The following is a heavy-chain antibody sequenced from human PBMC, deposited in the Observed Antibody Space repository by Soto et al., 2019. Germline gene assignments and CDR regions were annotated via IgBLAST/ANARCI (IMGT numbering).Heavy chain of an antibody. CDR3: ARDVRYYGSGSYTNFDF. V-gene: IGHV1-8*01. CDR2: MNPNSGDT. CDR1: GYTLTSYD. Sequence: QVQLVQSGAEVKKPGASVKVSCKASGYTLTSYDINWVRQATGQGLEWLGWMNPNSGDTGYAQKFQGRVTMTRNTSISTAYMELSRLRSEDTAVYYCARDVRYYGSGSYTNFDFWGQGTLVTVSS. J-gene: IGHJ4*02. D-gene: IGHD3-10*01.